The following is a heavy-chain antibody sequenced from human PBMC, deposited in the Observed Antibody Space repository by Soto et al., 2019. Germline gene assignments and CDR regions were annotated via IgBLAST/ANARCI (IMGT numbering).Heavy chain of an antibody. CDR3: AKETHSRGYGSYFDY. CDR1: GFTFSTYG. D-gene: IGHD3-22*01. CDR2: ISKEGSSK. J-gene: IGHJ4*02. V-gene: IGHV3-30*18. Sequence: GSLRLSCAASGFTFSTYGMHWVRQAPGKGLEWVAVISKEGSSKYDADSVKGRFTISRDNSKNTLYLQMNSLRGEDTAVYYCAKETHSRGYGSYFDYWGQGTLVTVSS.